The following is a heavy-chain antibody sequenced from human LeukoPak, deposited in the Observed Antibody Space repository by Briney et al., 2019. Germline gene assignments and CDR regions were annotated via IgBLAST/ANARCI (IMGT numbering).Heavy chain of an antibody. D-gene: IGHD3-3*01. CDR3: ARVGLRKEWLKVSPNWFDP. CDR1: GGTFSSYA. Sequence: GSSVKVSCKASGGTFSSYAISWVRQAPGQGLEWMGGIIPIFGTANYAQKFQGRVTITTDESTSTAYMELSSLRSEDTAVYYCARVGLRKEWLKVSPNWFDPWGQGTLVTVSS. CDR2: IIPIFGTA. J-gene: IGHJ5*02. V-gene: IGHV1-69*05.